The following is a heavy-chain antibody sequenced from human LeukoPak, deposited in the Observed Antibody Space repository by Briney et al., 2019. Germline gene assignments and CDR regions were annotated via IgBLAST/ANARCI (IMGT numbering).Heavy chain of an antibody. CDR3: ARRGSGWFRNWFDP. Sequence: SETLSLTCTVSGGSISNYYWSWIRQPPGKGLEWIGYIYYSGSTKYNPSLKSRVTISVDTSKNQFSLKLSSVTAADTAVYYCARRGSGWFRNWFDPWGQGTLVTVSS. J-gene: IGHJ5*02. CDR2: IYYSGST. V-gene: IGHV4-59*08. CDR1: GGSISNYY. D-gene: IGHD6-19*01.